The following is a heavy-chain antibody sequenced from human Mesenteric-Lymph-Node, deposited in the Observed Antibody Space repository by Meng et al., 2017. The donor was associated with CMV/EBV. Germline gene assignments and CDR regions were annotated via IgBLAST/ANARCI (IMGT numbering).Heavy chain of an antibody. CDR1: GFTFSNYE. D-gene: IGHD5-18*01. Sequence: GESLKISCTASGFTFSNYEMNWVRQAPGKGLEWVSCIESSGDTIYYADSVKGRFTISRDNAQKSLFLQMDSLRAEDTGVYYCVREYSYGSRHFDYWGQGTLVTVSS. CDR2: IESSGDTI. J-gene: IGHJ4*02. CDR3: VREYSYGSRHFDY. V-gene: IGHV3-48*03.